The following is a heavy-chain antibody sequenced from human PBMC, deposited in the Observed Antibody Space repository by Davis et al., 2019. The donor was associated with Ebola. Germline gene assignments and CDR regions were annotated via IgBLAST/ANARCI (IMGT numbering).Heavy chain of an antibody. J-gene: IGHJ4*02. CDR1: AYTFTSYY. V-gene: IGHV1-46*01. CDR3: AKGLVGVTAPDRTGVDY. CDR2: INPSGGST. D-gene: IGHD2-21*02. Sequence: ASVQVSCKASAYTFTSYYMHCVRHAPGQGLEWMGIINPSGGSTSYARKFQGRVTMTRDTSTSTVYMELSSVRSEDTAVYYCAKGLVGVTAPDRTGVDYWGQGTLVTVSS.